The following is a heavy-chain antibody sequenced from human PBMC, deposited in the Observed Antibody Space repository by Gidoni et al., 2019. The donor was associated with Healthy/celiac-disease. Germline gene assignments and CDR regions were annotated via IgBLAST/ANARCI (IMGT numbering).Heavy chain of an antibody. V-gene: IGHV3-23*01. Sequence: EVQLLESGGGLVQPGGSLRLSCAASGFAFSRFAMRWVRRAPGQGLEWVSAISGSGGSTYYADSVKGRFTISRDNSKNTLYLQMNSLRAEDTAVYYCAKDCPYDSGYFDLWGRGTLVTVSS. CDR2: ISGSGGST. D-gene: IGHD3-22*01. CDR3: AKDCPYDSGYFDL. CDR1: GFAFSRFA. J-gene: IGHJ2*01.